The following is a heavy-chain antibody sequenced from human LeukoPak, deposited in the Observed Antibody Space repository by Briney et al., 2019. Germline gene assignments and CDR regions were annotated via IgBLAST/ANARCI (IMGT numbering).Heavy chain of an antibody. CDR2: IYYSGST. V-gene: IGHV4-39*01. J-gene: IGHJ5*02. CDR1: GGSISSSSYY. CDR3: ARHPNLWFDP. Sequence: PSETPSLTCTVSGGSISSSSYYWGWIRQPPGKGLEWIGSIYYSGSTYYNPSLKSRVTISVDTSKNQFSLKLSSVTAADTAVYYCARHPNLWFDPWGQGTLVTVSS.